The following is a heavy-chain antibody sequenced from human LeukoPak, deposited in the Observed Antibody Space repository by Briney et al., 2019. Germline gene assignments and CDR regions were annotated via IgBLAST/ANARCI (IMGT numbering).Heavy chain of an antibody. CDR3: AKGTYSSPPPGYFDY. Sequence: GGSLRLSCAASGFTFSSYAMSWVRQAPGKGLEWVSGISGSGGSKYYADSVKGRFTISRDNSKNTLYLQVNSLRAEDTAVYYCAKGTYSSPPPGYFDYWGQGTLVTVSS. D-gene: IGHD6-13*01. J-gene: IGHJ4*02. V-gene: IGHV3-23*01. CDR1: GFTFSSYA. CDR2: ISGSGGSK.